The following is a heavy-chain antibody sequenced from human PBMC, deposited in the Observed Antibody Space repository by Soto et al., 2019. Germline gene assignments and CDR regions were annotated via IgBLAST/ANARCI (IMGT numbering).Heavy chain of an antibody. CDR1: GYNFAGYW. CDR2: IYPSDSDT. D-gene: IGHD3-3*01. V-gene: IGHV5-51*01. CDR3: ARGGVSTRTFDY. J-gene: IGHJ4*02. Sequence: LGEPLKISCKGSGYNFAGYWIAWVRQMPGKGLELMGIIYPSDSDTRYRPSFQGQVTISADKSISSAYLQWSSLRASDTAMYYCARGGVSTRTFDYWGQGTLVTVST.